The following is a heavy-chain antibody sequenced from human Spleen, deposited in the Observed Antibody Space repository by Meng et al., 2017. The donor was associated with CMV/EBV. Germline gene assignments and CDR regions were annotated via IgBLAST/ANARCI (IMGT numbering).Heavy chain of an antibody. CDR1: SSSYY. D-gene: IGHD5-18*01. Sequence: SSSYYWGWIRQAPGKGLEWIGSIYYSGSTSYNPSLKSRVTISVDTSKNQFSLKLSSVTAADTAVYYCARVRREGIQLWLLSHNWFDPWGQGTLVTVSS. J-gene: IGHJ5*02. V-gene: IGHV4-39*07. CDR2: IYYSGST. CDR3: ARVRREGIQLWLLSHNWFDP.